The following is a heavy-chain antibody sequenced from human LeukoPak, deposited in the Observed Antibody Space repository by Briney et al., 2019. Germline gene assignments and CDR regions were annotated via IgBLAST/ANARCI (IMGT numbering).Heavy chain of an antibody. V-gene: IGHV4-59*01. J-gene: IGHJ4*02. CDR2: IYYSGST. CDR1: GGSISTCY. D-gene: IGHD3-22*01. Sequence: SETLSLTCTVSGGSISTCYWSWIRQPPGKGLEWIGYIYYSGSTNYNPSLKSRVTISLDTSKNQFSLKLSSVTAADTAMYYCARSFSPNYYDLLDYWGQGTLVTVSS. CDR3: ARSFSPNYYDLLDY.